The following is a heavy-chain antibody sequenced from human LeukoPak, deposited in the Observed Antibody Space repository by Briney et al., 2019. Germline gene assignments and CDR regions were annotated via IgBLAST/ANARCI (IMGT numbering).Heavy chain of an antibody. Sequence: GGSLRLSCAASGFTFGSYALHWVRQAPGKGLEWVAVISSSGSYKYYADSVKGRFTVSRDSSKKTLYLQMDSLTPEDTAVYFCARDGIPGTDNYEFDYWGQGTLVTVSS. D-gene: IGHD1-7*01. CDR2: ISSSGSYK. V-gene: IGHV3-30*04. CDR1: GFTFGSYA. CDR3: ARDGIPGTDNYEFDY. J-gene: IGHJ4*02.